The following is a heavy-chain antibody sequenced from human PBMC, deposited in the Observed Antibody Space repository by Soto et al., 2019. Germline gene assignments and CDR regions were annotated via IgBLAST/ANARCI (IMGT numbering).Heavy chain of an antibody. J-gene: IGHJ6*02. D-gene: IGHD1-26*01. V-gene: IGHV1-69*06. CDR2: VIPMSGSS. CDR3: ARGRPPSGPPFYYYGLDV. CDR1: GGSFSTYV. Sequence: QVQLVQSGAEVKKPGTSVKVSCKASGGSFSTYVISWVRQAPGQGLEWMGRVIPMSGSSNYAQKFQGRVTITADKDTSIAYMEVRSLRSEDTAVYYCARGRPPSGPPFYYYGLDVWGQGTTVIVPS.